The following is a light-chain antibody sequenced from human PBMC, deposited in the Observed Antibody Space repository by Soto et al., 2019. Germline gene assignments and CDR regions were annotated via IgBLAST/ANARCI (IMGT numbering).Light chain of an antibody. CDR1: QSVGNN. V-gene: IGKV3-15*01. Sequence: DIVMTQSPATLSVSPGERATLSCRASQSVGNNLAWYQQKPGQAPRLLIYGASARATGIPARFSGSGSGTDFTLTISSLQSEDFAVYYCQQYNKSPRTFGQGTKVEIK. J-gene: IGKJ1*01. CDR3: QQYNKSPRT. CDR2: GAS.